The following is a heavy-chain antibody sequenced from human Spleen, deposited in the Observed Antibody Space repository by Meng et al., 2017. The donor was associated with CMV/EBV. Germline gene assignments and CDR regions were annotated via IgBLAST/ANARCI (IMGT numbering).Heavy chain of an antibody. CDR3: ARSIWFGELVDY. V-gene: IGHV3-30-3*01. Sequence: AMHWVRQATGKGLEWLTVISPDGRNKLYADSFDGSNKHFAESVKGRFTISRDNTKNTLYLQMNSLRAEDTAVYFCARSIWFGELVDYWGQGALVTVSS. CDR2: ISPDGRNKLYADSFDGSNK. J-gene: IGHJ4*02. D-gene: IGHD3-10*01. CDR1: A.